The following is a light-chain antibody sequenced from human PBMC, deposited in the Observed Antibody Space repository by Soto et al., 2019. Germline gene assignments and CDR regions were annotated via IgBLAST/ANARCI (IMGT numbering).Light chain of an antibody. CDR2: DDS. Sequence: SYELTQPPSVSVAPGQTATITCGGNNIGGKSVHWYQQKPGQAPVLVVYDDSDRPSGIPERFSGSNSGNTATLTISRVEAGDEAGYFCHVWDSRSYPVVFGGGTKLTVL. J-gene: IGLJ2*01. CDR3: HVWDSRSYPVV. V-gene: IGLV3-21*02. CDR1: NIGGKS.